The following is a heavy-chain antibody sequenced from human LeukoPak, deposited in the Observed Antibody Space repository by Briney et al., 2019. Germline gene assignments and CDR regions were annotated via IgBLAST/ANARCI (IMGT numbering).Heavy chain of an antibody. Sequence: PGGSLRLSCAASGFTFSSYAMSWVRQAPGKGLEWVSAISGSGGSTYYADSVKGRFTISRDNSKNTLYLQMSSLRAEDTAVYYCAKDLYSSGWYLNYFDYWGQGTLVTVSS. CDR3: AKDLYSSGWYLNYFDY. J-gene: IGHJ4*02. CDR1: GFTFSSYA. D-gene: IGHD6-19*01. V-gene: IGHV3-23*01. CDR2: ISGSGGST.